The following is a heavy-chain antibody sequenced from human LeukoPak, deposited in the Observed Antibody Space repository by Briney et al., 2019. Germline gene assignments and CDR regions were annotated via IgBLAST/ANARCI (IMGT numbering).Heavy chain of an antibody. Sequence: SETLSLTCAVSGGSISGYYWSWIRQPPGKGLEWIGYIYYSGSTNYNPSLKSRLTMSVDTSKNQFSLKLSSVTAADTVVYYCARDKGPPYYWGQGTLVTVSS. V-gene: IGHV4-59*01. CDR2: IYYSGST. CDR3: ARDKGPPYY. J-gene: IGHJ4*02. CDR1: GGSISGYY.